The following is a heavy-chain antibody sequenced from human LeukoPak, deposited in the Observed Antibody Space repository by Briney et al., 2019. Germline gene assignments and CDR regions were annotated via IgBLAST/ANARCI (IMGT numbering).Heavy chain of an antibody. CDR2: SYPRESH. J-gene: IGHJ4*02. CDR3: AREWHHVFDY. D-gene: IGHD5-12*01. CDR1: GGSISSYS. Sequence: SETLSLTCTVSGGSISSYSWSWMRQPAGKGLEWIGRSYPRESHNYNPTLKSRVIMSVDKSKNQFSLKLRSVTAADTAVYYCAREWHHVFDYWGQGNLVTVAS. V-gene: IGHV4-4*07.